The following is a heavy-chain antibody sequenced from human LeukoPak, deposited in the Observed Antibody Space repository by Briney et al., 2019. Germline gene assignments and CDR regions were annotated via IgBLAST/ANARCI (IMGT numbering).Heavy chain of an antibody. CDR2: ITPYNGNT. V-gene: IGHV1-18*01. CDR1: GYTFTNYD. CDR3: AREASSGAYNDY. J-gene: IGHJ4*02. Sequence: ASVKVSCRASGYTFTNYDITWIRQAPGQGLEWMGYITPYNGNTNYAQKLQGRVTMTTDTSTSTVYMELRSLRSDDTAVYYCAREASSGAYNDYWGQGTLVTVSS. D-gene: IGHD1-26*01.